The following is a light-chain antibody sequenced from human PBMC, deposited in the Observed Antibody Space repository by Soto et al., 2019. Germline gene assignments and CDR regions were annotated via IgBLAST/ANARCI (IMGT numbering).Light chain of an antibody. CDR2: GAF. V-gene: IGKV3-20*01. J-gene: IGKJ5*01. CDR3: QQYGNSIPIT. CDR1: QSVSTSF. Sequence: GLTQSTSTLSLSPGERATLSCRAIQSVSTSFLAWYQQKPGQAPRLLIYGAFSRATGIPDRFSGSGSGTDFTLTISRLEPEDFAVYYCQQYGNSIPITFGQGTRLEI.